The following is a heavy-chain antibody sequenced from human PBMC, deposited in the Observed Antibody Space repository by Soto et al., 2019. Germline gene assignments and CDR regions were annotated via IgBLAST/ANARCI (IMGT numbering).Heavy chain of an antibody. D-gene: IGHD4-4*01. CDR1: GDTLSSSGVA. CDR3: ARGRVSAFDY. CDR2: TYYTSQWYN. J-gene: IGHJ4*02. Sequence: QVQLQESGPGLVQPSQTLSLTCAFSGDTLSSSGVAWNWIRQSPSRGLEWLGRTYYTSQWYNDYATSVQSRININPDTSQNQFSLQLNSVTPDDTAVYYCARGRVSAFDYWGQGTLVTVSS. V-gene: IGHV6-1*01.